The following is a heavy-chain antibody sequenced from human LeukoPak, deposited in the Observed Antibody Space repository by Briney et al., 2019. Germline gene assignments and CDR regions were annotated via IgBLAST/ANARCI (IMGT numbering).Heavy chain of an antibody. J-gene: IGHJ3*02. CDR2: ISVSGGST. CDR1: RFTFRSYA. CDR3: AKDGGSTSCSDAFDI. D-gene: IGHD2-2*01. Sequence: GGSLRLSCAASRFTFRSYAMSWVRQAPGKGLEWVSAISVSGGSTYYAHPVKGRFTISRDNSKNTLYMQMNSLRAEETAVYYCAKDGGSTSCSDAFDIWGQGTMVTVSS. V-gene: IGHV3-23*01.